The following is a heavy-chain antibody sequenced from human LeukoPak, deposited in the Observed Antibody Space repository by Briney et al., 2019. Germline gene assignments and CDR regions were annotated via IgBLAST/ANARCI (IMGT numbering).Heavy chain of an antibody. CDR2: INWNGGST. D-gene: IGHD3-22*01. CDR3: ATTPMGYYDSSGYYPGYSRRPMDDAFDI. J-gene: IGHJ3*02. V-gene: IGHV3-20*01. Sequence: PGGSLRLSCAASGFTFSSYGMSWVRQAPGKGLEWVSGINWNGGSTGYVDSVKGRFTISRDNAKNSLYLQMNSLRAEDTALYHCATTPMGYYDSSGYYPGYSRRPMDDAFDIWGQGTMVTVSS. CDR1: GFTFSSYG.